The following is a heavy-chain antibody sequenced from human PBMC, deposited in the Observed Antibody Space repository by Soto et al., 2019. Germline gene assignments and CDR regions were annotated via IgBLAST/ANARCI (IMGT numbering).Heavy chain of an antibody. CDR1: GGSISSGGYY. CDR2: IYYSGST. CDR3: ARVRCSSTSCLQDYYYYGMDV. J-gene: IGHJ6*02. D-gene: IGHD2-2*01. V-gene: IGHV4-31*03. Sequence: SETLSLTCTVSGGSISSGGYYWSWIRQHPGKGLEWIGYIYYSGSTYYNPSLKSRVTISVDTSKNQFSLKLSSVIAADTAVYYCARVRCSSTSCLQDYYYYGMDVWGQGTRFTVP.